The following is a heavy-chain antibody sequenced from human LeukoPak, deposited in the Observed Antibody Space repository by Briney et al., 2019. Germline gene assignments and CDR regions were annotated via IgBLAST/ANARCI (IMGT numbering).Heavy chain of an antibody. J-gene: IGHJ4*02. V-gene: IGHV3-30*04. CDR3: ARDPGVTMVWGLPPDY. CDR2: ISYDGSNK. Sequence: GGSLRLSCAASGFTFSSYAMHWVRQAPGKGLEWVAVISYDGSNKYYADSVKGRFTISRDNSKNTLYLQMNSLRAEDTAVYYCARDPGVTMVWGLPPDYWGQGTLVTVSS. CDR1: GFTFSSYA. D-gene: IGHD3-10*01.